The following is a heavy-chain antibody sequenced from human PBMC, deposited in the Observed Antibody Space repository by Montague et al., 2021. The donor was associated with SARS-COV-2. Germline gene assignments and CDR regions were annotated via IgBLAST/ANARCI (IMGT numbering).Heavy chain of an antibody. CDR3: ARVPPEGDDSSGYYSGGFDY. CDR1: GGSISSRSYY. Sequence: SETLSLTCTVSGGSISSRSYYWGWIRQPPGKGLEWIGNIYYSGSTNYNPSLKSRVTISIDTSKNQFSLKLTSVTAADTAVYYCARVPPEGDDSSGYYSGGFDYWGQGTLVTVSS. J-gene: IGHJ4*02. D-gene: IGHD3-22*01. V-gene: IGHV4-61*01. CDR2: IYYSGST.